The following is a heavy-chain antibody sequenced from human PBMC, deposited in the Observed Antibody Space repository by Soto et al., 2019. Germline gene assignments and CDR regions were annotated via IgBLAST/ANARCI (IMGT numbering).Heavy chain of an antibody. CDR3: ARESLLPAAIGWWFDP. CDR1: GGSFSGYY. Sequence: KTSETLSLTCAVYGGSFSGYYWSWIRQPPGKGLEWIGEINHSGSTNYNPSLKSRVTISVDTSKNQFSLKLSSVTAADTAVYYCARESLLPAAIGWWFDPWGQGTLVTVSS. D-gene: IGHD2-2*02. J-gene: IGHJ5*02. CDR2: INHSGST. V-gene: IGHV4-34*01.